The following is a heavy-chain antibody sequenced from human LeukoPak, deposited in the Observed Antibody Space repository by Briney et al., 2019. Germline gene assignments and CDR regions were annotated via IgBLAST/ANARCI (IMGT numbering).Heavy chain of an antibody. CDR1: GGSISSYY. D-gene: IGHD3-10*01. Sequence: PSETLSLTCTVSGGSISSYYWSWIRQPPGKGLEWIGYIYYSGSTNYNPSLKSRVTISVDTSKNQFSLKLSSVTAADTAVYYCARGTYGSARYWGQGTLVTVSS. J-gene: IGHJ4*02. V-gene: IGHV4-59*12. CDR3: ARGTYGSARY. CDR2: IYYSGST.